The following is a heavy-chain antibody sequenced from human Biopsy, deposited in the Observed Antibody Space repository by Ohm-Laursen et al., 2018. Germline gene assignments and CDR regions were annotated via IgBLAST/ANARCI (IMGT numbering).Heavy chain of an antibody. V-gene: IGHV4-31*01. CDR2: IYYSGTT. CDR3: ARRRPIDY. J-gene: IGHJ4*02. CDR1: GGSVSSGGFY. Sequence: TLSLTCTVSGGSVSSGGFYWSWIRQHPGKGLEWIGYIYYSGTTYYNPSLKSLVTISVDTSKNQFSLKLNSVTAADTAVYYCARRRPIDYWGQGILVTVSS.